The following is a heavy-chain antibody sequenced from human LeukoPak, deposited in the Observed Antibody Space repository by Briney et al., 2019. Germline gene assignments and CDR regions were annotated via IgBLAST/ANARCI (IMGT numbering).Heavy chain of an antibody. CDR3: AKDPHTSPN. J-gene: IGHJ4*02. V-gene: IGHV3-21*01. Sequence: GGSLRLSCEASGFTFRSYAMTWVRQAPGKGLEWVSSISSSSSYIYYADSVKGRFTISRDNAKNSLYLQMNSLRAEDTAVYYCAKDPHTSPNWGQGTLVTVSS. CDR2: ISSSSSYI. CDR1: GFTFRSYA.